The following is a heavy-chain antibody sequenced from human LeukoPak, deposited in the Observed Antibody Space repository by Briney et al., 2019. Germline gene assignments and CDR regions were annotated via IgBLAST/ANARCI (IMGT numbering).Heavy chain of an antibody. Sequence: ASVKVSCKASGYTFTGYYMHWVRQAPGQGLQWMGRINPNSGGTDYAQTFQGRVTMTRDTSISTAYMELSRLRSDDTAVYYCARDMVYYDSSGYYPHPWGRGTLVTVSS. CDR2: INPNSGGT. CDR3: ARDMVYYDSSGYYPHP. D-gene: IGHD3-22*01. CDR1: GYTFTGYY. V-gene: IGHV1-2*06. J-gene: IGHJ5*02.